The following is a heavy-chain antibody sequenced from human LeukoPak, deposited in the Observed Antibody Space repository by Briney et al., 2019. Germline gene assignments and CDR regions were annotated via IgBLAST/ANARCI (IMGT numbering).Heavy chain of an antibody. Sequence: SETLSLTCTVSGGSIRSSYYYWGWIRQPPRKGLEWIGEIDHSGSTNYNPSLQSRVTISVDTSKNQFSLKVSSVSAADTAVYYCARGNRPYGEHEAFDIWGHGTTVTVSP. CDR1: GGSIRSSYYY. CDR2: IDHSGST. CDR3: ARGNRPYGEHEAFDI. D-gene: IGHD3-10*01. V-gene: IGHV4-39*07. J-gene: IGHJ3*02.